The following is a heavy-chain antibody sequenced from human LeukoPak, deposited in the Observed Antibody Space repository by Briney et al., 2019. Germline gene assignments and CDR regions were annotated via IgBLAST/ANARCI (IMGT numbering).Heavy chain of an antibody. J-gene: IGHJ4*02. CDR1: GGSFSGYY. Sequence: SETLSLTCAVYGGSFSGYYWSWIRQPPGKGLEWIGEINHSGSTNYNPSLKSRVTISVGTSKNQFSLKLSSVTAADTAVYYCARGAIRPGYWGQGTLVTVSS. D-gene: IGHD5-24*01. CDR3: ARGAIRPGY. CDR2: INHSGST. V-gene: IGHV4-34*01.